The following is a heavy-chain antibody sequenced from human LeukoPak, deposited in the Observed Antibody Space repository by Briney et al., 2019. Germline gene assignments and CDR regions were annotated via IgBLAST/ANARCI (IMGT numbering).Heavy chain of an antibody. D-gene: IGHD6-13*01. CDR3: ARDETKPAAGLEY. CDR1: GASVSSGSYY. CDR2: AYYSGTT. Sequence: PSETLSLTCTVSGASVSSGSYYGTWIRQPPGRGLEWIGYAYYSGTTNYNPSLKSRVTISIDLCKNQFSLKLSSVTAADTAIYYCARDETKPAAGLEYWGQGALVTVSS. J-gene: IGHJ4*02. V-gene: IGHV4-61*01.